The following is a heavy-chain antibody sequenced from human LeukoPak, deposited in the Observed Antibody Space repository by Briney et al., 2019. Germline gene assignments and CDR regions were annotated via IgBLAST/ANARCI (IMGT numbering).Heavy chain of an antibody. V-gene: IGHV3-11*01. Sequence: PGGSLRPSCAASGFTFSDYYMSWIRQAPGKGLEWVSYISSSGSTIYYADSVKGRFTISRDNAKNSLYLQMNSLRAEDTAVYYCARGTEMATPRGAFDIWGQGTMVTVSS. CDR3: ARGTEMATPRGAFDI. J-gene: IGHJ3*02. CDR1: GFTFSDYY. D-gene: IGHD5-24*01. CDR2: ISSSGSTI.